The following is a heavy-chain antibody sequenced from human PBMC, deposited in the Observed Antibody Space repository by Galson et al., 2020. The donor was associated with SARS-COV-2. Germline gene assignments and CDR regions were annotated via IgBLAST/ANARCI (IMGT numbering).Heavy chain of an antibody. D-gene: IGHD3-10*01. Sequence: ASETLSLTCSVSGDSINSNTYFWDWIRQPPGKGLEWIGSISYSGSTYYNPSLKSRVTISADTSKNQFSLKLSSVTAADTAVYYCARHVYANSGGKAFDIWGQGTMVTVSS. CDR2: ISYSGST. V-gene: IGHV4-39*01. CDR1: GDSINSNTYF. J-gene: IGHJ3*02. CDR3: ARHVYANSGGKAFDI.